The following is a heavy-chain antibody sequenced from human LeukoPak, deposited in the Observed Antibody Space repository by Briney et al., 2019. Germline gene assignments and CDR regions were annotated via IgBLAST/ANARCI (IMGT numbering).Heavy chain of an antibody. CDR1: GFRFTSYW. Sequence: GESLQISCKGSGFRFTSYWIGWVRPVPGKGLEWMGIIYPGDSDTRYSPSFQGQGTISADKSISTAYLQWSSLKASDTAMYYCARYSGYDWEYAFDIWGQGTMVTVSS. CDR3: ARYSGYDWEYAFDI. D-gene: IGHD5-12*01. V-gene: IGHV5-51*01. J-gene: IGHJ3*02. CDR2: IYPGDSDT.